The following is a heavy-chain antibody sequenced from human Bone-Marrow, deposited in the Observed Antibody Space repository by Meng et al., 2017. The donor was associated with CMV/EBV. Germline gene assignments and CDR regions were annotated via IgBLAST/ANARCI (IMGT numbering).Heavy chain of an antibody. CDR1: ENTFSGYY. CDR2: INPHSGGT. V-gene: IGHV1-2*02. CDR3: ARDCSSTSCYETDYYYYGMDV. J-gene: IGHJ6*02. Sequence: ASVKVSCKASENTFSGYYIHWVRQAPGQGLEWMGWINPHSGGTKYAQNFQGRVTMTRDTSTSTVYMELSSLRSEDTAVYYCARDCSSTSCYETDYYYYGMDVWGQGTTVTVSS. D-gene: IGHD2-2*01.